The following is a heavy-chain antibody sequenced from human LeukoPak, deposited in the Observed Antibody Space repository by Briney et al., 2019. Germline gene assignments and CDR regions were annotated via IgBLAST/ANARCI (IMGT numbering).Heavy chain of an antibody. CDR2: ITPIVDIA. D-gene: IGHD1-7*01. Sequence: SVKVSCKASGGSFSNYAFSWVRQAPGQGLEWMGRITPIVDIATYIQKFQGRVTITANKFTSTAYMELSSLTSEDTAVYYCARDSSPSWYNWNYGPFDYWGQGTLVTVSS. V-gene: IGHV1-69*04. CDR3: ARDSSPSWYNWNYGPFDY. CDR1: GGSFSNYA. J-gene: IGHJ4*02.